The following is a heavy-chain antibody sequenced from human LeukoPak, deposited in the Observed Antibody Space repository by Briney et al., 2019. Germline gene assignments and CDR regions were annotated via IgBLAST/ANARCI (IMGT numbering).Heavy chain of an antibody. D-gene: IGHD7-27*01. CDR1: GYTFTDFS. Sequence: GASVTVSCKASGYTFTDFSIHWVRQAPGQGLEWMGWINPNSGGTNYAQKFQGRVTMTRDTSISTAYMELSRLRSDDTAVYYCARDTPRTGDGDFDYWGQGTLVTVSS. CDR3: ARDTPRTGDGDFDY. J-gene: IGHJ4*02. V-gene: IGHV1-2*02. CDR2: INPNSGGT.